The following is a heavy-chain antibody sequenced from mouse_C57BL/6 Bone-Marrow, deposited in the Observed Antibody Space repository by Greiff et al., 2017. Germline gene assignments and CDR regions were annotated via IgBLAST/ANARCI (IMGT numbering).Heavy chain of an antibody. Sequence: EVQVVESGGGLVKPGGSLKLSCAASGFTFSSYAMSWVRQTPEKRLEWVATISDGGSYTYYPDNVKGRFTISRDNAKNNLYLQMSHLKSEDTAMYYCAREYYYGSSCPFDYWGQGTTLTVSS. D-gene: IGHD1-1*01. CDR3: AREYYYGSSCPFDY. J-gene: IGHJ2*01. CDR2: ISDGGSYT. CDR1: GFTFSSYA. V-gene: IGHV5-4*01.